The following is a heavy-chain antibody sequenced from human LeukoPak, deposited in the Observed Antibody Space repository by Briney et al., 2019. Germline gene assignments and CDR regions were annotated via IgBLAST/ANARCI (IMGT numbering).Heavy chain of an antibody. J-gene: IGHJ4*02. CDR1: GFTFSSYG. CDR2: ISGSGGST. V-gene: IGHV3-23*01. D-gene: IGHD6-6*01. CDR3: AKLAGAARPVFYFDY. Sequence: PGGSLRLSCAASGFTFSSYGMHWVRQAPGKGLEWVSAISGSGGSTYYADSVKGRFTISRDNSKNTLYPQMNSLRAEDTAVYYCAKLAGAARPVFYFDYWGQGTLVTVSS.